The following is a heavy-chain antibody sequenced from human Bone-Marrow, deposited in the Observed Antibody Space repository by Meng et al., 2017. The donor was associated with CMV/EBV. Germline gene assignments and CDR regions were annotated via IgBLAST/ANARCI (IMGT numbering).Heavy chain of an antibody. Sequence: GGSLRLSCVASGFTFSNYNMNWVRQAPGKGLEWVSSISSTSGYIYYADSLKGRFTISRDNAKNSLYLQMNSLRAEDTAVYYCARDFSRMDVWGQGTTVTVSS. CDR2: ISSTSGYI. D-gene: IGHD2/OR15-2a*01. CDR1: GFTFSNYN. J-gene: IGHJ6*02. CDR3: ARDFSRMDV. V-gene: IGHV3-21*01.